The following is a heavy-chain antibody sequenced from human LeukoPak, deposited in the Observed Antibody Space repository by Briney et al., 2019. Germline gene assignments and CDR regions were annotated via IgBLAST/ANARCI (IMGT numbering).Heavy chain of an antibody. CDR3: ARSGLVSSGSLYFDY. Sequence: SETLSLTCTVSGGSISTSNYYWGWLRQPPGRGLEWIGNIFYSGSTYYSPSLRSRVTISLDTSKNQFSLKLSSVTAADTAVYYCARSGLVSSGSLYFDYWGQGTLVTVSS. CDR1: GGSISTSNYY. D-gene: IGHD3-22*01. J-gene: IGHJ4*02. CDR2: IFYSGST. V-gene: IGHV4-39*07.